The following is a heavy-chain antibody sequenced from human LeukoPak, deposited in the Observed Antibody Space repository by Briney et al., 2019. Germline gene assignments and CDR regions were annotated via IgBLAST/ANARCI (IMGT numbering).Heavy chain of an antibody. CDR2: IIPIFGTA. CDR3: ARDGSQLFDY. CDR1: GGTFSRYA. J-gene: IGHJ4*02. Sequence: ASVKVSCKASGGTFSRYAISWVRQAPGQGLEWMGGIIPIFGTANHAQKFQGRVTITADESTSTAYMELSSLRSEDTAVYYCARDGSQLFDYWGQGTLVTVSS. D-gene: IGHD1-26*01. V-gene: IGHV1-69*13.